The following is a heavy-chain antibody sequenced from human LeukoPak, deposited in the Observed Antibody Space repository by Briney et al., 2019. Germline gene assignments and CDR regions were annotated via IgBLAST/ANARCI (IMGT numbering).Heavy chain of an antibody. D-gene: IGHD6-13*01. CDR3: ARVRAAGPRNWFDP. Sequence: ASVKVSCKASGYTFTGYYMHWVRQAPGQGLEWMGWINPNSGGTNYAQKFQGRVTMTRDTSISTAYMELSRLRSDDTAVYYCARVRAAGPRNWFDPWGQGTLVTVSS. J-gene: IGHJ5*02. V-gene: IGHV1-2*02. CDR2: INPNSGGT. CDR1: GYTFTGYY.